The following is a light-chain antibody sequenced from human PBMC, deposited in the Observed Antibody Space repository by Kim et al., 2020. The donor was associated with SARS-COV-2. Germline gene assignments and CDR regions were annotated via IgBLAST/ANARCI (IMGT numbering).Light chain of an antibody. CDR3: NSRDSSGNYWV. V-gene: IGLV3-19*01. Sequence: SSELTQDPAVSVALGQTVKITCQGDSLRSYFASWYQQKPGQAPILVFSGKNNRPSGIPDRFSGSNSGNTASLTITEAQAEDEADYYCNSRDSSGNYWVFGGGTQLTVL. CDR1: SLRSYF. J-gene: IGLJ3*02. CDR2: GKN.